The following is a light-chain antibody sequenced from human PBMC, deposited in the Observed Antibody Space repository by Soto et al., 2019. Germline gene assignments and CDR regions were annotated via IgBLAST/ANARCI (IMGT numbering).Light chain of an antibody. Sequence: EIVLTQSPGTLSLSPGERATLSCRASQSVSSRYLAWYQQKPGQAPRLLMYGASSRATGIPDRFSGSGSGTDFTLTIISLEPEDLAVYYCQQYGSSPPYTFGQGTKLEIK. CDR2: GAS. CDR3: QQYGSSPPYT. CDR1: QSVSSRY. V-gene: IGKV3-20*01. J-gene: IGKJ2*01.